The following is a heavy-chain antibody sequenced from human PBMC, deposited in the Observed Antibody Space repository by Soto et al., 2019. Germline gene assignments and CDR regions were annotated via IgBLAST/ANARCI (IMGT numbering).Heavy chain of an antibody. CDR2: FDPEDGET. V-gene: IGHV1-24*01. Sequence: GASVKVSRKVSGYTLTELSMHWVRQAPGKGLEWMGGFDPEDGETIYAQKSQGRVTMTEDTSKGPAYMELSSLRSEDTSVYYCTTDLVTIVGVARYWGQGTLVTVSS. CDR1: GYTLTELS. D-gene: IGHD3-3*01. J-gene: IGHJ4*02. CDR3: TTDLVTIVGVARY.